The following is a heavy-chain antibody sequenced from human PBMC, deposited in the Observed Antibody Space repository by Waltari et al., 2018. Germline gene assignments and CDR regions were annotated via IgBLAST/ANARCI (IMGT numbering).Heavy chain of an antibody. Sequence: QVQLQESGPGLVTPSETLSLTCTVSGGSISNYHCSWIRQPPGRGLEWIGYIYYSGSTTYNPALKSRISMSLDTSRNQFSLKMSSVTADDTAVYYCAGDYDSGSYRFDFWGQGTLVTVSS. V-gene: IGHV4-59*01. CDR2: IYYSGST. D-gene: IGHD3-10*01. CDR1: GGSISNYH. CDR3: AGDYDSGSYRFDF. J-gene: IGHJ4*02.